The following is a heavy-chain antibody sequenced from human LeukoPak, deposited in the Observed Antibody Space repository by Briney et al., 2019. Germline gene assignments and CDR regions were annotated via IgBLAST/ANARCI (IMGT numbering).Heavy chain of an antibody. J-gene: IGHJ4*02. V-gene: IGHV3-48*03. Sequence: GGSLRLSCAASGFTFSIYEMNWVRQAPGKGLEWLSYIGTSDDTVYYADSVKGRFTISRDNSKNSVFLQMKSLRGEDTARYYCARRLCFDYWGQGALVTVSS. CDR3: ARRLCFDY. CDR1: GFTFSIYE. CDR2: IGTSDDTV. D-gene: IGHD2-21*02.